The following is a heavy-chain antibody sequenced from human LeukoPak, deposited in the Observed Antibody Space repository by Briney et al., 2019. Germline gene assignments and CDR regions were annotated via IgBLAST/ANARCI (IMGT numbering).Heavy chain of an antibody. CDR3: AKALCGGLAGNFDY. J-gene: IGHJ4*02. CDR2: INTSGDST. D-gene: IGHD4-23*01. CDR1: GFTFSSYA. V-gene: IGHV3-23*01. Sequence: GGSLRVSCAASGFTFSSYAMNWVRQAPGKGLEWVSTINTSGDSTCYAGSVKGRFTISRDNSKNTLYLQMNSLRAEDTGVYYCAKALCGGLAGNFDYWGQGTLVTVSS.